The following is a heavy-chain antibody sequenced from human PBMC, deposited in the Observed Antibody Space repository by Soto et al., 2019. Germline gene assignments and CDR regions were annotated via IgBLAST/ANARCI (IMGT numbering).Heavy chain of an antibody. CDR2: SRNKAKRYTV. J-gene: IGHJ3*01. D-gene: IGHD6-25*01. CDR3: ASDQFAAESGYSAFDA. V-gene: IGHV3-72*01. CDR1: GLTLSDHY. Sequence: EVQLVESGGGLVQPGGSLRLSCAASGLTLSDHYIDWVRQDPGKGLEWLGRSRNKAKRYTVEYAASVKGRFTMSRAASTKSQYLQLNNLRGDNTAVYFCASDQFAAESGYSAFDAWGQGTMVAVSS.